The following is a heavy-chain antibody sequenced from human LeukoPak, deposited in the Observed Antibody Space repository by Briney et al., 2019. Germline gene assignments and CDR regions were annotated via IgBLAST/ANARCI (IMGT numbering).Heavy chain of an antibody. D-gene: IGHD4-23*01. Sequence: ASVKVSCKASGGTFSRYAINWVRQAPGQGLEWVGRNIPLVGIPNYPQKFQGRVAITADKATSTAYMDLSSLTSEDTAVYYCARAGDYGINSLPDWGQGTLVTVSS. CDR1: GGTFSRYA. V-gene: IGHV1-69*10. CDR2: NIPLVGIP. CDR3: ARAGDYGINSLPD. J-gene: IGHJ4*02.